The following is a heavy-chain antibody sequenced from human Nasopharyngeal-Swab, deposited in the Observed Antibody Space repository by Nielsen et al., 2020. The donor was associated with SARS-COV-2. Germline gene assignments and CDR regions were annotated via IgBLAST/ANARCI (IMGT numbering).Heavy chain of an antibody. CDR1: GFTFSRYW. Sequence: GESLKISCAASGFTFSRYWIHWVRQAPGKGLEYLSAVSGDGVTTHYADSLKGRFTISRDNSKNTVYLQLGSLTAEDMAVYFCARGTPGIPGVDYWGQGTLVTLSS. D-gene: IGHD1-20*01. CDR2: VSGDGVTT. V-gene: IGHV3-64*02. CDR3: ARGTPGIPGVDY. J-gene: IGHJ4*02.